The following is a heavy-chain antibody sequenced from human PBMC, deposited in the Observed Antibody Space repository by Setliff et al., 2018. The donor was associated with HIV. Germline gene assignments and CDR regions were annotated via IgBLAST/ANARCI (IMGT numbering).Heavy chain of an antibody. CDR1: GDSITTGVYY. CDR2: IYTSGST. V-gene: IGHV4-61*09. D-gene: IGHD3-16*02. J-gene: IGHJ5*02. Sequence: PSETLSLTCTVSGDSITTGVYYWSWIRQPPGKGLEWIGHIYTSGSTNYNSSLKSRLTISVDTSKNQVSLKLTSVTAADTGVYYCARLAMRGVIGDPNWFDPWGQGTLVTV. CDR3: ARLAMRGVIGDPNWFDP.